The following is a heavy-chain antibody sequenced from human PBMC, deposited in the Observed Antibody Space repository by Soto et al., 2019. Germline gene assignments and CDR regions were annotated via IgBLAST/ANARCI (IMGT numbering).Heavy chain of an antibody. J-gene: IGHJ3*02. CDR1: GSTLSISA. CDR2: IAANGGAA. Sequence: EVQLLESGGGLVKPGESLRPSGAAPGSTLSISAMSWVRKPPGKGRGWVAGIAANGGAAYLADSVKGRFTISRDNSKNTLYLQMNSLRPDDTALYYCGKDPNGDYVGAFDICGQGTMVTVSS. D-gene: IGHD4-17*01. CDR3: GKDPNGDYVGAFDI. V-gene: IGHV3-23*01.